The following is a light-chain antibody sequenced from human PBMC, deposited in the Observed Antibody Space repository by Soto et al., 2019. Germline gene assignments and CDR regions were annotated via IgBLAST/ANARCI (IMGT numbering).Light chain of an antibody. CDR1: SSDVGGYNY. J-gene: IGLJ1*01. V-gene: IGLV2-14*01. CDR3: SSYTSSNTYV. Sequence: QSALTQPASVSGSPGQSITISCTGTSSDVGGYNYVSWYQQHPGKAPKLMIYEVSNRPSGVSHRFSGSKSGNTASLTISGLQAEDEADYYCSSYTSSNTYVFGSGTKLTVL. CDR2: EVS.